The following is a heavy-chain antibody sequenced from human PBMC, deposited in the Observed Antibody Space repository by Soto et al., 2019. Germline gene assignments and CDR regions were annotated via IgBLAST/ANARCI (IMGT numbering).Heavy chain of an antibody. CDR1: EFTFSDYA. J-gene: IGHJ4*02. Sequence: PGGSLRLSCAASEFTFSDYATSWVRQAPGKGLEWVSGISASGDNTYSADSVKARFTISRDNSKNTLYLQMNSLRAEDTAVYYCAKGTFYGNHLFDFWGQGTLVTVSS. CDR2: ISASGDNT. CDR3: AKGTFYGNHLFDF. V-gene: IGHV3-23*01. D-gene: IGHD4-17*01.